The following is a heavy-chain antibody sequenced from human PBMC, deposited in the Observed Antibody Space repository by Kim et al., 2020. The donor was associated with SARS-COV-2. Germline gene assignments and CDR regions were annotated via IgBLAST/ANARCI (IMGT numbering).Heavy chain of an antibody. CDR2: INHSGST. D-gene: IGHD6-6*01. J-gene: IGHJ5*02. Sequence: SETLSLTCAVYGGSFSGYYWSWIRQPPGKGLEWIGEINHSGSTNYNPSLKSRVTISVDTSKNQFSLKLSSVTAADTAVYYCARGQSIAARLFHTRGAFHWFDPWGQGTLGTVSS. CDR1: GGSFSGYY. CDR3: ARGQSIAARLFHTRGAFHWFDP. V-gene: IGHV4-34*01.